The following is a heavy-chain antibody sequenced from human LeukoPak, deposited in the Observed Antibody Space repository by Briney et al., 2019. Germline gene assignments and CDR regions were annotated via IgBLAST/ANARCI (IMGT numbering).Heavy chain of an antibody. CDR3: ARAKRNGFDI. CDR2: ISSSSSYI. J-gene: IGHJ3*02. V-gene: IGHV3-21*01. CDR1: GFTFSSYS. Sequence: PGGSLRLSCAASGFTFSSYSMNWVRQAPGKGLEWVSSISSSSSYIYYADSVKGRFTISRDNAKNSLFLQMNSLRAEDTAVYYCARAKRNGFDIWGQGTMVTVSS.